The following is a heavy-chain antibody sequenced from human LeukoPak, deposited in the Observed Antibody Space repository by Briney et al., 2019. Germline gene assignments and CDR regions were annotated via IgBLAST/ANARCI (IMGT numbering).Heavy chain of an antibody. CDR1: GFSCSNYW. Sequence: GGSLRLSCAASGFSCSNYWMHWVRQAPGKGLVWVSRIYTDGSSRSYADSVKGRFTISRDNGKNTLYLQMNSLRAEDTAVYYCASASSHRIAAGGDYWGQGTLVTVSS. CDR3: ASASSHRIAAGGDY. J-gene: IGHJ4*02. CDR2: IYTDGSSR. D-gene: IGHD6-13*01. V-gene: IGHV3-74*01.